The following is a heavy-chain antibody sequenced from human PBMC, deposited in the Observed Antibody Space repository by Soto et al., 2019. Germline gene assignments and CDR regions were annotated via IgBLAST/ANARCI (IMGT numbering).Heavy chain of an antibody. D-gene: IGHD2-15*01. J-gene: IGHJ4*02. CDR1: GFTFSSYA. CDR3: AKVGGGGDIVVVVAAFFDY. Sequence: EVQLLESGGGLVQPGGSLRLSCAASGFTFSSYAMSWVRQAPGKGLEWVSAISGSGGSTYYADSVKGRFTISRDNSKNTLYLQMNSLRAEDTAVYYCAKVGGGGDIVVVVAAFFDYWGQGTLVTVSS. V-gene: IGHV3-23*01. CDR2: ISGSGGST.